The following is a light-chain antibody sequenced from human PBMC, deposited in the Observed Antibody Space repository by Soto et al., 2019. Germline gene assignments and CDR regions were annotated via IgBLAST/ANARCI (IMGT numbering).Light chain of an antibody. CDR2: GAS. V-gene: IGKV3-20*01. CDR3: QQYGTSPGT. Sequence: EIVLTQSPATLSLSPGDRATLSCRASQSVRSNFLAWYQQKPGQAPKLLISGASSRATGIPDRFSGSGSGTDFTLTISRLEPEDFALYSCQQYGTSPGTFGQGTKLEIK. J-gene: IGKJ2*02. CDR1: QSVRSNF.